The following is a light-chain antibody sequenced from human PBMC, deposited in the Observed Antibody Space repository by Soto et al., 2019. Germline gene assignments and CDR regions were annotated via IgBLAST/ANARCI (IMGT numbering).Light chain of an antibody. Sequence: DIQMTQCPSTLSASVGDRVTITCRASRSISTWLAWYQQKPGKAPKLLIYDASSLKSGVPSRFSGSESGTEFTHTISSLQPDDLAAYYGQQYDGYSTVGQGTKVEIK. CDR2: DAS. CDR3: QQYDGYST. V-gene: IGKV1-5*01. J-gene: IGKJ1*01. CDR1: RSISTW.